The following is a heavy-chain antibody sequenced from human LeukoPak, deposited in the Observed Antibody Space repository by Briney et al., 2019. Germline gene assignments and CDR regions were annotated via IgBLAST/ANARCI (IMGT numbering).Heavy chain of an antibody. CDR2: IYSKIDGGIT. V-gene: IGHV3-15*01. Sequence: GGSLRLSCAACGFTFSNVWMSGARQAPGKGLEWGGRIYSKIDGGITDYAAPVKGRFTISRDDSKNTLYLQMNSLKIDDTAVYYCSTERDYYFHYWGQGALVIVSS. CDR1: GFTFSNVW. CDR3: STERDYYFHY. J-gene: IGHJ4*02.